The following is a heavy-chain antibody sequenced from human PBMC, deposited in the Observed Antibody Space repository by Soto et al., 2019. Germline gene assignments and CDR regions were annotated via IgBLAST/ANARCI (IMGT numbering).Heavy chain of an antibody. D-gene: IGHD2-15*01. CDR1: NGSISSGDYH. CDR3: ARDYRPPSAGDMDV. J-gene: IGHJ6*02. V-gene: IGHV4-30-4*01. CDR2: IYYSGST. Sequence: QVQLQESGPGLVKPLQTLSLTCTVSNGSISSGDYHWIWIRQPPGKGLGWIGAIYYSGSTYYNPSLKSRIRISGDTSQKQFSLKVNSVTAADTAVYYCARDYRPPSAGDMDVWGQGTTVTVSS.